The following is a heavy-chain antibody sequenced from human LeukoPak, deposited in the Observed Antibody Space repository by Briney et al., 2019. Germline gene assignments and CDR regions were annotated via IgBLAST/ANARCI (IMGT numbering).Heavy chain of an antibody. CDR1: GGSISSGSYY. D-gene: IGHD2/OR15-2a*01. CDR3: ARGLWPNYFDY. CDR2: IYTSGST. J-gene: IGHJ4*02. V-gene: IGHV4-61*02. Sequence: SETLSLTYTVSGGSISSGSYYWSWIRQPAGKGLEWIGRIYTSGSTNYNPSLKSGVTISVDTSKNQFSLKLSSVTAADTAVYYCARGLWPNYFDYWGQGTLVTVSP.